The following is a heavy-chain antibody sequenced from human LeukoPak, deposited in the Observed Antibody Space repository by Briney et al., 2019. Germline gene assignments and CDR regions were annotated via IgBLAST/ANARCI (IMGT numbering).Heavy chain of an antibody. J-gene: IGHJ6*03. CDR1: GGSISSSSYY. Sequence: SETLSLTCTVSGGSISSSSYYWGWIRQPPGKGLGWIGSIYYSGSTYYNPPLKSRVTISVDTSKNQFSLKLSSVTAADTAVYYCARPSRDGYAPYYYMDVWGKGTTVTVSS. V-gene: IGHV4-39*01. CDR2: IYYSGST. D-gene: IGHD5-24*01. CDR3: ARPSRDGYAPYYYMDV.